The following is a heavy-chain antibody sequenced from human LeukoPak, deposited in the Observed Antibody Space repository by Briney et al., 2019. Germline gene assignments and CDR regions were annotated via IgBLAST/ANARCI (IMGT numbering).Heavy chain of an antibody. V-gene: IGHV1-8*01. J-gene: IGHJ4*02. D-gene: IGHD6-19*01. Sequence: GASLKVSCKASGYTFTSYDINWVRQATGQALEWMGWMNPNSGNTGYAQKFQGRVTMTRNTSISTAYMELSSLRSEDTAVYYCARGRGRQQWLVGYWGQGTLVTVSS. CDR3: ARGRGRQQWLVGY. CDR2: MNPNSGNT. CDR1: GYTFTSYD.